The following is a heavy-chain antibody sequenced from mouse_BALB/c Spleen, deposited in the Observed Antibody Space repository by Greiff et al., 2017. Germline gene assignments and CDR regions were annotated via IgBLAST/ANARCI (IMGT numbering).Heavy chain of an antibody. CDR3: AGSDAMDY. V-gene: IGHV5-6*01. CDR1: GFTFSSYG. J-gene: IGHJ4*01. Sequence: EVKLVESGGDLVKPGGSLKLSCAASGFTFSSYGMSWVRQTPDKRLEWVATISSGGSYTYYPDSVKGRFTISRDNAKNTLYLQMSSLKSEDTAMYYCAGSDAMDYWGQGTSVTVSS. CDR2: ISSGGSYT.